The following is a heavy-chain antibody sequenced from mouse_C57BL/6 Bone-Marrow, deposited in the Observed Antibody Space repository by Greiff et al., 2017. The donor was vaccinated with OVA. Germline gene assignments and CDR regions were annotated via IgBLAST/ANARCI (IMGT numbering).Heavy chain of an antibody. V-gene: IGHV1-69*01. J-gene: IGHJ1*03. Sequence: VQLQQSGAELVMPGASVKLSCKASGYTFTSYWMHWVKQRPGQGLEWIGEIDPSDSYTNYNQKFKGKSTLTVDKSSSTAYMQLSSLTSEDSAVYYCARSRYGNYWYFDVWGTGTTVTVSS. CDR3: ARSRYGNYWYFDV. CDR1: GYTFTSYW. D-gene: IGHD2-1*01. CDR2: IDPSDSYT.